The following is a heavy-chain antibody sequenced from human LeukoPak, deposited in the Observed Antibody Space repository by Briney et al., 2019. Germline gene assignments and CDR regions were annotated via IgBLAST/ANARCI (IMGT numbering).Heavy chain of an antibody. V-gene: IGHV1-69*13. D-gene: IGHD5-12*01. CDR1: GGIFNRHA. J-gene: IGHJ4*02. CDR3: ARGGILATPLDY. CDR2: IVPIFGTP. Sequence: GASVKVSCKASGGIFNRHAISWVRQATGQGLEWMGGIVPIFGTPNYAQKFQGRLTITADESTSTAYMELSSLRSEDTALYFCARGGILATPLDYWGQGTLVTVSS.